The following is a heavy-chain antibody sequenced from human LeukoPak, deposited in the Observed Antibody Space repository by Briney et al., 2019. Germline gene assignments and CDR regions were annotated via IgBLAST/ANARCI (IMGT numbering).Heavy chain of an antibody. D-gene: IGHD5-24*01. CDR3: AAWTDRGYNF. CDR2: INPEGSQT. Sequence: GGSLRLSCAGSGFTFSSSWMNWVRQAPGKGLEWVANINPEGSQTRFVDSVMGRFTMSGDNAKNSLYLQMNSLRVEDTAVFYCAAWTDRGYNFWGQGTVVTVSS. V-gene: IGHV3-7*01. J-gene: IGHJ4*02. CDR1: GFTFSSSW.